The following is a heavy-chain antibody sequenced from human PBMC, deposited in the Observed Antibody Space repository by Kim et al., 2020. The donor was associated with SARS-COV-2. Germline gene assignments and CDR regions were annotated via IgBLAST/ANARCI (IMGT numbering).Heavy chain of an antibody. J-gene: IGHJ6*03. CDR2: INHSGST. CDR1: GGSFSGYY. Sequence: SETLSLTCAVYGGSFSGYYWSWIRQPPGKGLEWIGEINHSGSTNYNPALKSRVTISVDTTKNQFSLKLSPVTAADKAVYYCPTDTRQWRSRHYYNNMD. V-gene: IGHV4-34*01. D-gene: IGHD6-19*01. CDR3: PTDTRQWRSRHYYNNMD.